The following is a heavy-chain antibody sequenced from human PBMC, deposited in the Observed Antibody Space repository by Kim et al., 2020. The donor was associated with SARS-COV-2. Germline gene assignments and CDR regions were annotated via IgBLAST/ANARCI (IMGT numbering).Heavy chain of an antibody. V-gene: IGHV3-33*06. J-gene: IGHJ4*02. D-gene: IGHD6-19*01. CDR3: AKDAGSASPAYYFDY. Sequence: DSVKGRFTISRDNSKNTLYLQMNSLRAEDTAVYYCAKDAGSASPAYYFDYWGQGTLVTVSS.